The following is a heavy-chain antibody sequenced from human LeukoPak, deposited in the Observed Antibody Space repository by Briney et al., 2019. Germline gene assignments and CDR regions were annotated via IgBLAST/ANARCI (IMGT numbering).Heavy chain of an antibody. D-gene: IGHD2-15*01. Sequence: SETLSLTCAVSGGSLRDHYWSWIRQVPGKGLEWIGEINDSGSTNYNPSPEGRVTLSVDPSKNQFSLKMRSVTAADTSVYYCARPYCSRGSCYRDFDYWGQGTLVTVSS. V-gene: IGHV4-34*01. CDR3: ARPYCSRGSCYRDFDY. CDR1: GGSLRDHY. J-gene: IGHJ4*02. CDR2: INDSGST.